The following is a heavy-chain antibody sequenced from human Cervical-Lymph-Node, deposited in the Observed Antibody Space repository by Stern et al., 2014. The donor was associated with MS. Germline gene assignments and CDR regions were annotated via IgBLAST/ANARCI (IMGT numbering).Heavy chain of an antibody. CDR3: AKDLGGNAFDY. J-gene: IGHJ4*02. V-gene: IGHV3-30*18. Sequence: QMQLVQSGGGVVQPGTSLRLSCTASGFSFSDYGIHWVRQAPGKALEWVAVISYDGTHKYYADSVKGRVTISRDNSKNTLSLQMNSLRSDDTAVYYCAKDLGGNAFDYWGQGTLVTVSS. D-gene: IGHD4-23*01. CDR2: ISYDGTHK. CDR1: GFSFSDYG.